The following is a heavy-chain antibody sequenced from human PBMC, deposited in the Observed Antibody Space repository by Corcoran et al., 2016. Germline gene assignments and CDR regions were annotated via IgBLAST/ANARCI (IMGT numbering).Heavy chain of an antibody. CDR2: ISYDGSKK. Sequence: QVQLVESGGGVVQPGRSLRLSCVASGFTFSSRGMHWVRQAPGKGLEWVALISYDGSKKYYVDSVKGRFTISRDDSKNTLYLQMNNLRAEDTAVYYCARGVGDEYNSAETVYWGQGTLVTVSS. D-gene: IGHD6-25*01. J-gene: IGHJ4*02. CDR1: GFTFSSRG. V-gene: IGHV3-30*03. CDR3: ARGVGDEYNSAETVY.